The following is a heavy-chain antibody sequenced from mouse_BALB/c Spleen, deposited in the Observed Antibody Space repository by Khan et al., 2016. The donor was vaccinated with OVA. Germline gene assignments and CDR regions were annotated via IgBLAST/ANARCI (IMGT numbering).Heavy chain of an antibody. J-gene: IGHJ3*01. V-gene: IGHV1-26*01. CDR3: ARGYDFFAS. CDR1: GYSFTLYY. CDR2: VNPNNGDS. Sequence: VQLQQPGPDLVKPGASVRISCKASGYSFTLYYLTWVKQSHGESLEWIGRVNPNNGDSAYNQKFKDRATFTVDKSSNTAYMDFRSLTSEDAAVYYCARGYDFFASGGQGTLVTVSA. D-gene: IGHD2-14*01.